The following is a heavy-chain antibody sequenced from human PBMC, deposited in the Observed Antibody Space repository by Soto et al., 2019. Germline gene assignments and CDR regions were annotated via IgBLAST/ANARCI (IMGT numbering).Heavy chain of an antibody. Sequence: PGGALRLSCAASGFTFSSYAMSWVRQAPGKGLEWVSAISGSGGSTYYADSVKGRFTISRDNSKNTLYLQMNSLRAEDTAVYYCAKRRYYYDSSGYQYYFDYWGQGIPVTVSS. J-gene: IGHJ4*02. V-gene: IGHV3-23*01. CDR2: ISGSGGST. CDR3: AKRRYYYDSSGYQYYFDY. CDR1: GFTFSSYA. D-gene: IGHD3-22*01.